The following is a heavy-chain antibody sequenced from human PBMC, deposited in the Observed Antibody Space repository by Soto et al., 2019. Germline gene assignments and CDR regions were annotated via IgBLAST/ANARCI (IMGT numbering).Heavy chain of an antibody. CDR2: IWYDGSNK. D-gene: IGHD2-15*01. CDR1: GFTFSSYG. V-gene: IGHV3-33*01. Sequence: GGSLRLSCAASGFTFSSYGMHWVRQAPGKGLEWVAVIWYDGSNKYYADSVKGRFTISRDNSKNTLYLQMNSLRAEDTAVYYCARGYPGYCSGGSCYTGDIWGQGTMVTVSS. J-gene: IGHJ3*02. CDR3: ARGYPGYCSGGSCYTGDI.